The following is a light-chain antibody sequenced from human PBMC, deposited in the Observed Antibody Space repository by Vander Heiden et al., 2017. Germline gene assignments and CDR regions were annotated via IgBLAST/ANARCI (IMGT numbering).Light chain of an antibody. CDR2: KAS. J-gene: IGKJ2*01. Sequence: RVTITCRASQSISSWLAWYQQKPGKAPKLLIYKASTLESGVPSRFSGSGSGIEFTLTISSLQPDDFATYYCQQYNSFSPYTFGQGTKREIK. CDR3: QQYNSFSPYT. CDR1: QSISSW. V-gene: IGKV1-5*03.